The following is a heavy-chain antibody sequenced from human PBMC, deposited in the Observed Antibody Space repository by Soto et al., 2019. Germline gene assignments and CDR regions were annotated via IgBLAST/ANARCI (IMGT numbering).Heavy chain of an antibody. CDR2: IYYSGST. D-gene: IGHD3-16*02. V-gene: IGHV4-39*02. J-gene: IGHJ4*02. Sequence: SETLSLTCTVSGGSISSSSYYWGWIRQPPGKGLEWIGSIYYSGSTYYNPSLKSRVTISVDTSKNQFSLKLSSVTAADTAVYYCARDDRRDNYDYIWGSYRPGWGDLDGYWGQGTLVTVSS. CDR3: ARDDRRDNYDYIWGSYRPGWGDLDGY. CDR1: GGSISSSSYY.